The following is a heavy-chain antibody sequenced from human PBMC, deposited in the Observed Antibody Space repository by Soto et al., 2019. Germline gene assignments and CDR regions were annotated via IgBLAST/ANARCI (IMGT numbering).Heavy chain of an antibody. CDR2: IYHSGST. CDR3: ARAHDSSGYYGAGGYWFDP. CDR1: GGSISSGGYS. Sequence: SETLSLTCAVSGGSISSGGYSWSWIRQPPGKGLEWIGYIYHSGSTYYNPSVKSRVTISVDRSKNQFSLKLSSVTAADTAVYYCARAHDSSGYYGAGGYWFDPWGQGTLVTVSS. D-gene: IGHD3-22*01. J-gene: IGHJ5*02. V-gene: IGHV4-30-2*01.